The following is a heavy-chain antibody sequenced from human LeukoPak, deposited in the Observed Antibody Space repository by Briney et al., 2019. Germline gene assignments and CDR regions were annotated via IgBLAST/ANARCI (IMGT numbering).Heavy chain of an antibody. Sequence: ASVKVSCKASGYTFTTHYMHWVRQAPGQGLEWMGIINPSGGTTNYAQKFQGRVTITTDTSTTPLYMELSSLRPEDTAVYFCARGLPGSGWAVDYWGQGTLVTVSS. J-gene: IGHJ4*02. CDR2: INPSGGTT. D-gene: IGHD6-19*01. CDR1: GYTFTTHY. CDR3: ARGLPGSGWAVDY. V-gene: IGHV1-46*01.